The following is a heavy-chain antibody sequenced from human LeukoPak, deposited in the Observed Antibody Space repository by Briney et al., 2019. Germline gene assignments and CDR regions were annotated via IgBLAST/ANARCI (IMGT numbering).Heavy chain of an antibody. CDR1: GGSISSYY. CDR3: ARVTGYMIEDYFDY. V-gene: IGHV4-59*01. D-gene: IGHD3-22*01. CDR2: IYYSGST. Sequence: SETLSLTCTVSGGSISSYYWSWIRQPPGKGLEWIGYIYYSGSTNYNASLKGRVTISVETSKNQFSLKLSSVTAADTAVYYCARVTGYMIEDYFDYWGQGTLVTVSS. J-gene: IGHJ4*02.